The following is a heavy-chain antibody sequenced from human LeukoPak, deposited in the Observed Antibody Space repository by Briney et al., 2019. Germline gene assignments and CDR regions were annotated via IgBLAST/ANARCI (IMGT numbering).Heavy chain of an antibody. CDR1: GGSINSYY. CDR2: IYYSGNT. V-gene: IGHV4-59*01. J-gene: IGHJ4*02. D-gene: IGHD4-23*01. CDR3: AREDYGGNAGL. Sequence: SETLSLTCTVSGGSINSYYWSWIRQPPGKGLEWIGYIYYSGNTNYNPSFKSRDTKSVDTSKIQFDLKLTSVTAADTAVYYCAREDYGGNAGLWGRGTLVTVSS.